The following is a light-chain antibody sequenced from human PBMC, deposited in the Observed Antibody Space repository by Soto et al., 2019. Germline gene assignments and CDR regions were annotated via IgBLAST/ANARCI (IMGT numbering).Light chain of an antibody. CDR1: HRLNTY. V-gene: IGKV1-8*01. Sequence: IRMTQSPSSLSASIGDRFTFTCRASHRLNTYLAWYQQKPGKAPKLLIYGASTLHSGVPSRFSGSGSGTDFTLIISILQSEDFATYYCQQYFSFPYTFGHGTKREIK. J-gene: IGKJ2*01. CDR3: QQYFSFPYT. CDR2: GAS.